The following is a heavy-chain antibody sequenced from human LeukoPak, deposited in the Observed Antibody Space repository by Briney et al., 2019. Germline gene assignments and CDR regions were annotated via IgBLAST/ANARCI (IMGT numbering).Heavy chain of an antibody. CDR3: ARLNFGRYDSSGYKPHAIDY. J-gene: IGHJ4*02. D-gene: IGHD3-22*01. CDR2: IYYSGST. V-gene: IGHV4-59*08. Sequence: SETLSLTCTVSGGSISSYYWSWIRQPPGKGLEWIGYIYYSGSTSYNPSLKSRVTISVDTSKNQFSLKLSSVTAADTAVYYCARLNFGRYDSSGYKPHAIDYWGQGTLVTVSS. CDR1: GGSISSYY.